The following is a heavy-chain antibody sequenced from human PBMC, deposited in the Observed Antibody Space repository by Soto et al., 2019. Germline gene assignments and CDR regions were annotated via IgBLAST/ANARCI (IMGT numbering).Heavy chain of an antibody. J-gene: IGHJ5*02. CDR1: GGSSSSGGDC. V-gene: IGHV4-31*03. Sequence: SETLSLTCTVAGGSSSSGGDCWSWISKHPGKGLEWIGYIYYSGSTYYNPSLKSRVTISVDTSKKQFSLKLSSVTAADTAVYYCARLLFSGGSWFDPWGQGTLVTVSS. D-gene: IGHD3-16*01. CDR3: ARLLFSGGSWFDP. CDR2: IYYSGST.